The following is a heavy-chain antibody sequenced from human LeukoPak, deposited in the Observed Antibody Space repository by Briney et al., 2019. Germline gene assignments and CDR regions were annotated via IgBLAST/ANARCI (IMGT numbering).Heavy chain of an antibody. V-gene: IGHV1-3*01. CDR1: GYTFTSYA. CDR2: INAGNGNT. D-gene: IGHD2-2*01. Sequence: GASVKVSCKASGYTFTSYAMHWVRQAPGQRLEWMGWINAGNGNTKYSQKFQGRVTITRDTSASTAYMELSSLRSEDTAVYYCARAYCSSTSCYLTPLDYWGQGTLVTVSS. J-gene: IGHJ4*02. CDR3: ARAYCSSTSCYLTPLDY.